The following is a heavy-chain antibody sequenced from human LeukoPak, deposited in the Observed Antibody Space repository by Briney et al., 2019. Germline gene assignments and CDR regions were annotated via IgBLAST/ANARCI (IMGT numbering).Heavy chain of an antibody. D-gene: IGHD3-9*01. CDR3: AKSDTYYFYMDV. J-gene: IGHJ6*03. Sequence: TGGSLRLSCAASGFTFDDYAMHWVRQAPGKGLEWVSGISWNSGSIGYADSVKGRFTISRDNAKNSLYLQMNSLRVEDMALYYCAKSDTYYFYMDVWGKGTTVTVSS. CDR2: ISWNSGSI. CDR1: GFTFDDYA. V-gene: IGHV3-9*03.